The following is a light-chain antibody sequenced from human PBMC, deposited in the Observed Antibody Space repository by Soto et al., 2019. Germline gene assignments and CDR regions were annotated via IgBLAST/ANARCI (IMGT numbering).Light chain of an antibody. J-gene: IGKJ1*01. Sequence: EIVLTQSPATLSLSPGERATLSCRATQSVRSPLAWYRQQPGQAPRLLIYDASKRATGVPARFSGSGSGTDFTLTISSLEPKDFAVYYCQQRSNWPGTFGQGTKVEIK. V-gene: IGKV3-11*01. CDR3: QQRSNWPGT. CDR2: DAS. CDR1: QSVRSP.